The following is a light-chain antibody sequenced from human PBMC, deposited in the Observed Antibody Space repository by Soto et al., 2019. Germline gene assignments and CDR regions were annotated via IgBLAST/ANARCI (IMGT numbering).Light chain of an antibody. CDR3: QSYDTTLSAYV. V-gene: IGLV1-40*01. CDR1: SSNIGANYD. Sequence: QLVLTQPPSVSGAPGQRVTISCTGSSSNIGANYDVHWYQHLPRTAPKLLIYDNSNRPSGVPDRFSGSKSGTSASLAITGLQTEDEADYYCQSYDTTLSAYVFGTGTKVTVL. CDR2: DNS. J-gene: IGLJ1*01.